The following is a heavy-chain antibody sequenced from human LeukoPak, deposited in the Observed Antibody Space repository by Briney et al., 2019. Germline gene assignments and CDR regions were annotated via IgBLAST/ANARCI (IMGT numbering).Heavy chain of an antibody. CDR2: INPSGGST. Sequence: ASVKVSCKASGYTFTSYYMHWVRQAPGQGLEWMGIINPSGGSTSYAQKFQGRVTMTRDTSTSTVYMELSSLRSEDTAVYYCARDGAPTPVTKIAEYYFDYWGQGTLVTVSS. CDR3: ARDGAPTPVTKIAEYYFDY. CDR1: GYTFTSYY. V-gene: IGHV1-46*01. D-gene: IGHD3-22*01. J-gene: IGHJ4*02.